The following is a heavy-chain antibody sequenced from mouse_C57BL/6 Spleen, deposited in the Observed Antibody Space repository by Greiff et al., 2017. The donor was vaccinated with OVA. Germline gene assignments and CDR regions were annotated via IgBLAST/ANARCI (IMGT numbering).Heavy chain of an antibody. Sequence: QVQLQQPGAELVKPGASVKLSCKASGYTFTSYWMHWVKQRPGQGLEWIGMIHPNSGSTNYNEKFKSKATLTVDKSSSTAYMQLSSLTSEDSAVYYCARGALLSYEDYYAMDYWGQGTSVTVSS. CDR2: IHPNSGST. CDR3: ARGALLSYEDYYAMDY. D-gene: IGHD2-12*01. CDR1: GYTFTSYW. J-gene: IGHJ4*01. V-gene: IGHV1-64*01.